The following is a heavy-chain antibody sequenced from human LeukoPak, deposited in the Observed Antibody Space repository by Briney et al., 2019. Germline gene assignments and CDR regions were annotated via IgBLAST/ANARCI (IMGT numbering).Heavy chain of an antibody. CDR1: GFTFSSYG. Sequence: HPGRSLRLSCAASGFTFSSYGMHWVRQAPGKGLEWVAVISYDGSNKYYADSVKGRFTISRDNSKNTLYLQMNSLRAEDTAVYYCAKDGSGWYVYYYYGMDVWGQGTTVTVSS. CDR2: ISYDGSNK. J-gene: IGHJ6*02. D-gene: IGHD6-19*01. CDR3: AKDGSGWYVYYYYGMDV. V-gene: IGHV3-30*18.